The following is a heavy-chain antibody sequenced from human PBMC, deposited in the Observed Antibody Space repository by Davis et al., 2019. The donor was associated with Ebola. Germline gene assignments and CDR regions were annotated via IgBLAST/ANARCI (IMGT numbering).Heavy chain of an antibody. CDR3: ARDRGILRLVGDYYFDN. CDR2: IKRDGSET. J-gene: IGHJ4*02. CDR1: RFTSSDNW. D-gene: IGHD3-10*01. Sequence: PGGSLRLSCAVSRFTSSDNWIHWVRQGPGKGLVWVSRIKRDGSETIYADSVKGRFTISRDNAKNTVYLQMNSLRPEDTAVYYCARDRGILRLVGDYYFDNWGQGTLVTVSA. V-gene: IGHV3-74*01.